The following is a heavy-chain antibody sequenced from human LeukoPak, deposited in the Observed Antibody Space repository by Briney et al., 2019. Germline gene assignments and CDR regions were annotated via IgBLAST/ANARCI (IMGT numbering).Heavy chain of an antibody. CDR2: ISGSTIYT. CDR1: GFTFSDYY. Sequence: GGSLRLSCAASGFTFSDYYMSWIRQAPGKGLEWVSYISGSTIYTNYADSVKGRFTISRDNAKNSLYLQMNSLRAEDTAVYYCARDGERCSRTSCYGPGGNWGQGTLVTVSS. CDR3: ARDGERCSRTSCYGPGGN. J-gene: IGHJ4*02. D-gene: IGHD2-2*01. V-gene: IGHV3-11*05.